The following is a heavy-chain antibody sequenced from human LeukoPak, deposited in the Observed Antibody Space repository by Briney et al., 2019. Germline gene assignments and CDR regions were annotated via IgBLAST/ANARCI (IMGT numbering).Heavy chain of an antibody. J-gene: IGHJ6*03. CDR1: GFNFNNYV. CDR2: ISGSGTYI. Sequence: GGSLRLSCAASGFNFNNYVMSWVRQAPGKGLEWVSSISGSGTYIYYADSVQGRFTISRDNAKNSLYLQMNSLRAEDTAVYYCARVGYTNSFGYYYYYMDVWAKGTMVTVSS. D-gene: IGHD4-11*01. CDR3: ARVGYTNSFGYYYYYMDV. V-gene: IGHV3-21*01.